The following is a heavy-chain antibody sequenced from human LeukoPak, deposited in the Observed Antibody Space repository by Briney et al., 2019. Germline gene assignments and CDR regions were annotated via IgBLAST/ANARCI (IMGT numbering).Heavy chain of an antibody. J-gene: IGHJ4*02. CDR2: INPNSGGT. V-gene: IGHV1-2*02. D-gene: IGHD3-22*01. Sequence: VASVKVSCKASGYTFTAYYMHWLRQAPGQGLEWMGWINPNSGGTKYAQKFQGRVTMTRDTSISTAYMEVSRLRSDDTAVYYCARLIRSSGYHSTVDYWGQGTLVTVSS. CDR1: GYTFTAYY. CDR3: ARLIRSSGYHSTVDY.